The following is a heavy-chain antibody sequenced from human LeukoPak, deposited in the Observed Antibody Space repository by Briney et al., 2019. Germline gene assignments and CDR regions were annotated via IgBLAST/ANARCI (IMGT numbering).Heavy chain of an antibody. Sequence: GGSLRLSCAASGFTFSSYGMHWVRQAPGKGLEWVAFIRYDGSNKYYADSVKGRFTISRDNSKNTLYLQMNSLRAEDTAVYYCAKLPYYYDSSGYYWEGYWGQGTLVTVSS. CDR3: AKLPYYYDSSGYYWEGY. CDR2: IRYDGSNK. V-gene: IGHV3-30*02. CDR1: GFTFSSYG. D-gene: IGHD3-22*01. J-gene: IGHJ4*02.